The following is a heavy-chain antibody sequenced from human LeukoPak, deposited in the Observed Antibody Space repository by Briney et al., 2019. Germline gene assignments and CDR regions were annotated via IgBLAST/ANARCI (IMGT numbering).Heavy chain of an antibody. Sequence: ASVKVSCKASGYTFTGYYMHWVRQAPGQGLEWMGWINPNSGGTNYAQKFQGWVTMTRDTSISTVYMELSSLRSEDTAVYYCARDRPRGRSGYYGAFDIWGQGTMVTVSS. CDR3: ARDRPRGRSGYYGAFDI. V-gene: IGHV1-2*04. D-gene: IGHD3-3*01. CDR1: GYTFTGYY. CDR2: INPNSGGT. J-gene: IGHJ3*02.